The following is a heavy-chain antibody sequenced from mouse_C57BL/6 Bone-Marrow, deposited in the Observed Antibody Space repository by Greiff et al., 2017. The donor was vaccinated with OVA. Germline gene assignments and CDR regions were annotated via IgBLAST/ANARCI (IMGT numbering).Heavy chain of an antibody. CDR1: EYEFPSHD. V-gene: IGHV5-2*01. J-gene: IGHJ2*01. D-gene: IGHD1-1*01. CDR3: ARRGCYYYGSVRDYFDY. Sequence: EVKLVESGGGLVQPGESLKLSCESNEYEFPSHDMSWVRKTPEKRLELVAAINSDGGSTYYPDTMERRFIISRDNTKKTLYLQMSSLRSEDTALYDCARRGCYYYGSVRDYFDYWGQGTTLTVSS. CDR2: INSDGGST.